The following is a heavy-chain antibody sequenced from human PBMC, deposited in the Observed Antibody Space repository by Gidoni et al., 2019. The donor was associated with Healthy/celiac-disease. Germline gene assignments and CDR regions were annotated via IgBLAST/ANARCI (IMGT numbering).Heavy chain of an antibody. Sequence: QVQLQQLGAGLLTPSATLSLTCAVYGGSFSGYYCSWIRQPPGKGLEWIGEINHSGSTNYNPSLKSRVTISVDTSKNQFSLKLSSVTAADTAVYYCARGPGEQWPTYNWFDPWGQGTLVTVSS. CDR1: GGSFSGYY. CDR3: ARGPGEQWPTYNWFDP. CDR2: INHSGST. D-gene: IGHD6-19*01. J-gene: IGHJ5*02. V-gene: IGHV4-34*01.